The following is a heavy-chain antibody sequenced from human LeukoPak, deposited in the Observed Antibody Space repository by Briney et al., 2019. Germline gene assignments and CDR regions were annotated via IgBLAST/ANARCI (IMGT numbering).Heavy chain of an antibody. CDR1: GGSISSYH. Sequence: SETLSLTCTVSGGSISSYHWSWIRQPPGKGLEWIGYIYYSGSTNYNPSLKSRVTISVDTSKNRFSLKLSSVTAADTAVYYCARVRVVNTYYYYYYMDVWGKGTTVTVSS. J-gene: IGHJ6*03. V-gene: IGHV4-59*01. CDR2: IYYSGST. CDR3: ARVRVVNTYYYYYYMDV. D-gene: IGHD3-3*01.